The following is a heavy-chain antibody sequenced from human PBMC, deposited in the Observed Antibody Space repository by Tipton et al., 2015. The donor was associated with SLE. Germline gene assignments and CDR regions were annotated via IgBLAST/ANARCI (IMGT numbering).Heavy chain of an antibody. D-gene: IGHD6-19*01. CDR1: GGSLSSSSYY. CDR3: AREPPGRIAVAGGFDY. CDR2: SYYSGST. J-gene: IGHJ4*02. V-gene: IGHV4-61*01. Sequence: TLSLTCTVSGGSLSSSSYYWSWVRQPPGKGLEWLGYSYYSGSTNYHPPLKRRVTMSVDTSKKQFSLKLSSVTAADTAVYYCAREPPGRIAVAGGFDYWGQGTLVTVSS.